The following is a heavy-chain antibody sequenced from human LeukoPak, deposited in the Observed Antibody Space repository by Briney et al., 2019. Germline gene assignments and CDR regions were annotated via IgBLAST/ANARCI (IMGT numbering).Heavy chain of an antibody. J-gene: IGHJ6*03. CDR3: ARKYNVRGWYYYYYMDV. CDR1: GYTFTSSD. V-gene: IGHV1-8*01. CDR2: MNPNSGNT. D-gene: IGHD3-10*02. Sequence: GASVKVSCKASGYTFTSSDINWVRQATGQGLEWMGWMNPNSGNTGYAQKFQGRVTMTRNTSISTAYMELSSLRSEDTAVYYCARKYNVRGWYYYYYMDVWGKGTTVTVSS.